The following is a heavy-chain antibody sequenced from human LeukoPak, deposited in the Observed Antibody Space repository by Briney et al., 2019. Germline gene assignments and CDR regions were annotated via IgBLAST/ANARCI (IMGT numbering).Heavy chain of an antibody. CDR2: ISSSSSYI. Sequence: RGCLRLSRAAPGFTFRSYSMYSVPQAPGERLEWVSPISSSSSYIYYADSVKGRFTISRDNAKNSLYLQMNSLRAEDTAVYYCARDPLHYYDSRKYYFDYWGQGTLVTVSS. CDR1: GFTFRSYS. CDR3: ARDPLHYYDSRKYYFDY. V-gene: IGHV3-21*01. D-gene: IGHD3-22*01. J-gene: IGHJ4*02.